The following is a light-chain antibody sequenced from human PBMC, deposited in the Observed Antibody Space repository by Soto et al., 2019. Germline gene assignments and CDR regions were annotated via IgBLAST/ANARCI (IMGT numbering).Light chain of an antibody. J-gene: IGKJ4*01. CDR1: QSVSSN. Sequence: EIVMTQSPATLSVSPGERATLSCRASQSVSSNLAWYQQKPGQAPRLLNYGASTRATGIPARFSGSGSGTEFTLTISSLQSEDFAVYYCQQYHNWPLTFGGGTKVDIK. V-gene: IGKV3-15*01. CDR3: QQYHNWPLT. CDR2: GAS.